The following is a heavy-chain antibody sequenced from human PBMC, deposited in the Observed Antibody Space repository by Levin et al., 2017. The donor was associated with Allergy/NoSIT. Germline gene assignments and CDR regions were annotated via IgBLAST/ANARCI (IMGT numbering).Heavy chain of an antibody. Sequence: PSETLSLTCTVSGGSVSSGSYYWSWIRQPPGKGLEWIGYIYYSGSTNYNPSLKSRVTISVDTSKNQFSLKLSSVTAADTAVYYCARGSRFGEPFDYWGQGTLVTVSS. CDR3: ARGSRFGEPFDY. J-gene: IGHJ4*02. CDR2: IYYSGST. D-gene: IGHD3-10*01. V-gene: IGHV4-61*01. CDR1: GGSVSSGSYY.